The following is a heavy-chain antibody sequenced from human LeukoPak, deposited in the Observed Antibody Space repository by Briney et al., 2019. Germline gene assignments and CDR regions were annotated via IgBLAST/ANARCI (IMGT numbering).Heavy chain of an antibody. CDR1: GGTFSSYA. V-gene: IGHV1-69*05. D-gene: IGHD2-2*01. CDR2: IIPIFGTA. J-gene: IGHJ4*02. CDR3: ARWGPAAAPGFDY. Sequence: SVKVSCKASGGTFSSYAISWVRQAPGQGLEWMGGIIPIFGTANYAQKFQGRVTITTDESTSTAYMELSSLRSEDTAVYYCARWGPAAAPGFDYWGQGTLVTVSS.